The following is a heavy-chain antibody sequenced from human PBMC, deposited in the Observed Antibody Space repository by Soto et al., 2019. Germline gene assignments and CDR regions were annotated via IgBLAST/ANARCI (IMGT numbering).Heavy chain of an antibody. Sequence: SETLSLTCTVSGGYISSSSYYWGWIRQPPGKGLEWIGNIYYSGSTYYNPSLKSRVTISVDTSKNQFSLKLSSVTAADTAVYYCARERLQQNYYYYYMDVWGKGTTVTVSS. CDR1: GGYISSSSYY. D-gene: IGHD4-4*01. CDR2: IYYSGST. J-gene: IGHJ6*03. V-gene: IGHV4-39*07. CDR3: ARERLQQNYYYYYMDV.